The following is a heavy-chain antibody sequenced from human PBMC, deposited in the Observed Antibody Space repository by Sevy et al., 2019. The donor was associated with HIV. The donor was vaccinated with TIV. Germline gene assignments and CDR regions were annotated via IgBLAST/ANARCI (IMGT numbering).Heavy chain of an antibody. CDR3: ALERLSSDVAEYFQN. D-gene: IGHD1-1*01. CDR1: GFTFNRYS. J-gene: IGHJ1*01. V-gene: IGHV3-30-3*01. CDR2: ISFDATNK. Sequence: GESLKISCAASGFTFNRYSMHWVRQAPGKGLEWVATISFDATNKHNPDSVKGRFTISRDNFQNSLFLQMDSLRPEDTAVYYCALERLSSDVAEYFQNWGQRTLVTVSS.